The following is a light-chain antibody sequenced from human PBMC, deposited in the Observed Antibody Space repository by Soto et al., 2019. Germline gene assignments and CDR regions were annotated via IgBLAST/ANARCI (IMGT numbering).Light chain of an antibody. CDR1: QSLVYSDGIAY. CDR2: KAS. CDR3: MKGTPWPPT. J-gene: IGKJ1*01. Sequence: DVVLTQSPLSLPVTLGQPASISCRSSQSLVYSDGIAYLNWFQQRPGQSPRRLTYKASNRDSGVPDSFSGSGSGADFTLQINRVEAEDVGIYYCMKGTPWPPTFDRGTRVEIK. V-gene: IGKV2-30*01.